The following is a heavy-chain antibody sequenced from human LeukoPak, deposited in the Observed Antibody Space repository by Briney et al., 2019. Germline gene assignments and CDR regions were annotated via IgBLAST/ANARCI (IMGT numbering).Heavy chain of an antibody. CDR2: INHSGST. CDR1: GGSFSGYY. CDR3: ARDPPYGSGTYTYSGHDY. V-gene: IGHV4-34*01. J-gene: IGHJ4*02. Sequence: PSETLSLTCAVYGGSFSGYYWSWIRQPPGKGLEWIGEINHSGSTNYNPSLKSRVTISVDTSKNQFSLKLSSVTAADTAVYYCARDPPYGSGTYTYSGHDYWGQGTLVTVSS. D-gene: IGHD3-10*01.